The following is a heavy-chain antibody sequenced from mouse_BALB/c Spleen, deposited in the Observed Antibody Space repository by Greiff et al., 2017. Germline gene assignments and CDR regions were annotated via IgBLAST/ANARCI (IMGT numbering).Heavy chain of an antibody. D-gene: IGHD1-1*01. V-gene: IGHV5-6-5*01. J-gene: IGHJ2*01. Sequence: EVQVVESGGGLVKPGGSLKLSCAASGFTFSSYAMSWVRQTPEKRLEWVASISSGGSTYYPDSVKGRFTISRDNARNILYLQMSSLRSEDTAMYYCARGLYGSGDYWGQGTTLTVSS. CDR2: ISSGGST. CDR1: GFTFSSYA. CDR3: ARGLYGSGDY.